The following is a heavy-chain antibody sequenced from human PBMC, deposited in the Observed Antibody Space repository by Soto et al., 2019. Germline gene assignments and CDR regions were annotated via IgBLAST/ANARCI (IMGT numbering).Heavy chain of an antibody. D-gene: IGHD2-21*02. Sequence: SETLSLTCTVSGGSISSYYWSWIRQPPGKGLEWIGYIYYRGSTNYNPSLKSRVTISVDTSKNQFSLKLSSVTAADTAVYYCARAMVVTQNWFDPWGQGTLVTVSS. CDR3: ARAMVVTQNWFDP. CDR1: GGSISSYY. V-gene: IGHV4-59*08. J-gene: IGHJ5*02. CDR2: IYYRGST.